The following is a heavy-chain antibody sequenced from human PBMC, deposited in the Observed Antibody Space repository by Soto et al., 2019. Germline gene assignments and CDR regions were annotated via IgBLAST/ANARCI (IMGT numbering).Heavy chain of an antibody. D-gene: IGHD6-6*01. CDR3: ARGIAARSISFYYYYYGMDV. J-gene: IGHJ6*02. Sequence: ASVKVSCKVSGYTLTELSMHWVRQAPGKGLEWMGGFDPEDGETIYAQKFQGRVTMTEDTSTDTAYMELSSLRSDDTAVYYCARGIAARSISFYYYYYGMDVWGQGTTVTVSS. CDR2: FDPEDGET. V-gene: IGHV1-24*01. CDR1: GYTLTELS.